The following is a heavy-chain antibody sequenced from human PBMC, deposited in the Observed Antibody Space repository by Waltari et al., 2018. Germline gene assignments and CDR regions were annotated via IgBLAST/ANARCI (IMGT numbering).Heavy chain of an antibody. CDR3: ARDRGTYYDILTGYSPDAFDI. Sequence: QVQLQESGPGLVKPSETLSLTCTVSGGSISSYYWSWIRQPPGQGLEWIGYIYYSGSTNYNPSLKSRVTISVDTSKNQFSLKLSSVTAADTAVYYCARDRGTYYDILTGYSPDAFDIWGQGTMVTVSS. V-gene: IGHV4-59*01. D-gene: IGHD3-9*01. CDR2: IYYSGST. J-gene: IGHJ3*02. CDR1: GGSISSYY.